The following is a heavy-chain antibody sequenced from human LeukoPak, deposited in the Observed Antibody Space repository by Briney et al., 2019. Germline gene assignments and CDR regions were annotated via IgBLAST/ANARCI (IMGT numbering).Heavy chain of an antibody. V-gene: IGHV4-34*01. CDR1: GGSFSGYY. CDR3: ARGWASHYFDY. CDR2: INHSGST. D-gene: IGHD7-27*01. Sequence: PSETLSLTCAVYGGSFSGYYWSWIRQPPGKGLEWIGEINHSGSTNYNPSLKSRVTISVDTSKNQFSLKLSSVTAADTAVYCGARGWASHYFDYWGQGTLVTVSS. J-gene: IGHJ4*02.